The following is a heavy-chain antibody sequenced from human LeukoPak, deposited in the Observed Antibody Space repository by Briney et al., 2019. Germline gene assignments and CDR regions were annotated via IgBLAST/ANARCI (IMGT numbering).Heavy chain of an antibody. V-gene: IGHV4-59*01. Sequence: SSETLSLTCNVSGGSISGYHWSWLRQPPGKGLEWLGYIYYSGSSNYNPSLKSRVTISADTSKNQFSLKLSSVTAADTAVYYCARVPRSYYYYYYMDVWGKGTTVTVSS. CDR3: ARVPRSYYYYYYMDV. CDR1: GGSISGYH. J-gene: IGHJ6*03. CDR2: IYYSGSS.